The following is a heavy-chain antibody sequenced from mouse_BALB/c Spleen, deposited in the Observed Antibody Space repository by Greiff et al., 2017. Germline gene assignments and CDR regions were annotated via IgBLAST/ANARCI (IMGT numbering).Heavy chain of an antibody. CDR3: ARGYDGYYVGAMDY. D-gene: IGHD2-3*01. CDR2: IWAGGST. CDR1: GFSLTSYG. V-gene: IGHV2-9*02. J-gene: IGHJ4*01. Sequence: VQLQESGPGLVAPSQSLSITCTVSGFSLTSYGVHWVRQPPGKGLEWLGVIWAGGSTNYNSALMSRLSISKDNSKSQVFLKMNSLQTDDTAMYYCARGYDGYYVGAMDYWGQGTSVTVSS.